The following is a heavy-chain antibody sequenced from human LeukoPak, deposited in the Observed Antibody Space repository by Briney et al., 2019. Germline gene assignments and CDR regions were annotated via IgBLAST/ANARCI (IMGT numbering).Heavy chain of an antibody. V-gene: IGHV1-18*01. J-gene: IGHJ5*02. Sequence: AAVKVSCKASGYTFTSYGITWLRQAPGQGLEWMGWISAYNGNTNYAQKFQGRVTMTTDTSTSTAYMELRSLRSDDTAVYYCARGYGDPGESDPWGQGTLVTVSS. D-gene: IGHD4-17*01. CDR3: ARGYGDPGESDP. CDR1: GYTFTSYG. CDR2: ISAYNGNT.